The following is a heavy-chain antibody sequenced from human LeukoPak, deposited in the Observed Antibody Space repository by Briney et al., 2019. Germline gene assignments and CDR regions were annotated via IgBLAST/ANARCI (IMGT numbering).Heavy chain of an antibody. V-gene: IGHV4-59*01. CDR2: IYYSGST. J-gene: IGHJ4*02. D-gene: IGHD6-19*01. Sequence: PSETLSLTCTVSGGSISSYYWSWIRQPPGKGLEWIGYIYYSGSTNYNPSLKSRVTISVDTSKNQFSLKLSSVTAADTAVYYCAIFSYTGIAVAGSFDYWGQGTLVTVSS. CDR3: AIFSYTGIAVAGSFDY. CDR1: GGSISSYY.